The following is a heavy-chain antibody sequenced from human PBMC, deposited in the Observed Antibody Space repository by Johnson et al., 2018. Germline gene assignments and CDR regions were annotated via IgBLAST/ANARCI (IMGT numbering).Heavy chain of an antibody. D-gene: IGHD6-13*01. CDR2: ISAGGASP. CDR3: VKGASAAGTRGAFDI. J-gene: IGHJ3*02. CDR1: GFSFRTYA. V-gene: IGHV3-23*04. Sequence: VQLVQSGGGLVQPGGSLTLSCVASGFSFRTYAMNWVRQASGKGLEWVTHISAGGASPHYAGSVKGRFTISRDNSKNILFLQMNSLRAEDTAVYYRVKGASAAGTRGAFDIWGQGTMLTVSS.